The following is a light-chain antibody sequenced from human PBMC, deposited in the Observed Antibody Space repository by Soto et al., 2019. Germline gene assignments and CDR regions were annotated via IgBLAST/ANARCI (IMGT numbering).Light chain of an antibody. V-gene: IGKV3-20*01. J-gene: IGKJ1*01. CDR2: DAS. CDR1: QSVSSSY. CDR3: QQYGSSPTT. Sequence: EIVLTQSPGTLSLSPGERATLSCRASQSVSSSYLAWYQQKPGQAPRLLIYDASSRATGIPDRFSGSGSGTDFTLTISRLEPEDFAVYYCQQYGSSPTTCGQGTKVDI.